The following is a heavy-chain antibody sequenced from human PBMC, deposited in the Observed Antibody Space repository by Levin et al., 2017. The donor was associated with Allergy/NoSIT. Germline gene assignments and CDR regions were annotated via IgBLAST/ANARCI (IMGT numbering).Heavy chain of an antibody. CDR3: VLHDYGDYGDYYYGMDV. CDR2: ISSNGGST. D-gene: IGHD4-17*01. J-gene: IGHJ6*02. CDR1: GFTFSSYA. Sequence: GGSLRLSCSASGFTFSSYAMHWVRQAPGKGLEYVSAISSNGGSTYYADSVKGRFTISRDNSKNTLYLQMSSLRAEDTAVYYCVLHDYGDYGDYYYGMDVWGQGTTVTVSS. V-gene: IGHV3-64D*06.